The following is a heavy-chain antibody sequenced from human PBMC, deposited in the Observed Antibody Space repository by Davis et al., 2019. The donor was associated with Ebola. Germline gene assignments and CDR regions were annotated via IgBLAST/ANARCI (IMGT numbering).Heavy chain of an antibody. J-gene: IGHJ6*02. V-gene: IGHV3-23*01. Sequence: GESLKISCAASGFTFSSYAMSWVRQAPGKGLEWVSAISGSGGSTYYADSVKGRFTISRDNSKNTLYLQMNSLRAEDTAVYYCARPNWGPYYYYYGMDVWGQGTTVTVSS. CDR1: GFTFSSYA. D-gene: IGHD7-27*01. CDR3: ARPNWGPYYYYYGMDV. CDR2: ISGSGGST.